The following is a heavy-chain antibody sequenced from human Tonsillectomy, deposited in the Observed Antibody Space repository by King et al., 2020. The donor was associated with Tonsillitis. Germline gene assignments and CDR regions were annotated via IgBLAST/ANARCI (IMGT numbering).Heavy chain of an antibody. D-gene: IGHD2-21*01. J-gene: IGHJ4*02. CDR2: INHSGST. V-gene: IGHV4-34*01. Sequence: VQLQQWGAGLLKPSETLSLTCAVSGGSFSDYHWTWIRQPPGKGLEWIGEINHSGSTNYNPSLKSRVTISVDTSKNQFSLRLSSVTAADTAVYYCARHIAYLDYWDQGTLVTVSS. CDR1: GGSFSDYH. CDR3: ARHIAYLDY.